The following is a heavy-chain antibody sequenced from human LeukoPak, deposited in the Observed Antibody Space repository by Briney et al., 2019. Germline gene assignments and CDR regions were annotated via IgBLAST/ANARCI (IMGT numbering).Heavy chain of an antibody. J-gene: IGHJ5*02. V-gene: IGHV3-23*01. CDR2: ISGTGDKT. CDR1: GFTFSTYA. D-gene: IGHD1-14*01. CDR3: AKGSGINHYHWIDP. Sequence: GGSLRLSCAASGFTFSTYAMNWVRQAPGKGLEWVSAISGTGDKTYYADSVKGRFTISRDNSKNTLYLQMDSLRAEDTALYYCAKGSGINHYHWIDPWGQGTLVTVSS.